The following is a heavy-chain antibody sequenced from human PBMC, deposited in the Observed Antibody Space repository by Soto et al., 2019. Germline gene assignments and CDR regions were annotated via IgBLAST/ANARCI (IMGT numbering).Heavy chain of an antibody. J-gene: IGHJ4*02. D-gene: IGHD5-12*01. V-gene: IGHV4-38-2*01. CDR3: ARVGSGYDSILDY. CDR1: GYSISSGYY. CDR2: IYHSGST. Sequence: QVQLQESGPGLVKPSETLSLTCAVSGYSISSGYYWGWIRQPPGKGLEWIGSIYHSGSTYYNPSLKSRVTISVDTSKNQFSLKLSSVTAADTAVYYCARVGSGYDSILDYWGQGTLVTVSS.